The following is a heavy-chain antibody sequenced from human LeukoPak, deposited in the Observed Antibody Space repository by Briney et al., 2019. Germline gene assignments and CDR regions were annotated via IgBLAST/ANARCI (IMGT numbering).Heavy chain of an antibody. J-gene: IGHJ4*02. CDR3: AKANVLLWFGELLPLDH. CDR1: GFTFSSYA. V-gene: IGHV3-23*01. Sequence: GGSLRLSCAASGFTFSSYAMSWVRQAPGKGLEWVSAISGSGGSTYYADSVKGRFTISRDNSKNTLYLQMNSLRAEDTAVYYCAKANVLLWFGELLPLDHWGQGTLVTVSS. D-gene: IGHD3-10*01. CDR2: ISGSGGST.